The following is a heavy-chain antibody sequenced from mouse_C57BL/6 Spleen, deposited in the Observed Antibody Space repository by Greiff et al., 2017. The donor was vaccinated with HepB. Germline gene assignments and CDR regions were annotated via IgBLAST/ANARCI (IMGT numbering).Heavy chain of an antibody. CDR1: GYTFTSYW. V-gene: IGHV1-50*01. CDR2: IDPSDSYT. J-gene: IGHJ3*01. D-gene: IGHD1-1*01. CDR3: ARGDYGSSFAWFAY. Sequence: QVQLQQPGAELVKPGASVKLSCKASGYTFTSYWMQWVKQRPGQGLEWIGEIDPSDSYTNYNQKFKGKATLTVDTSSSTAYMQLSSLTSEDSADYYWARGDYGSSFAWFAYWGQGTLVTVSA.